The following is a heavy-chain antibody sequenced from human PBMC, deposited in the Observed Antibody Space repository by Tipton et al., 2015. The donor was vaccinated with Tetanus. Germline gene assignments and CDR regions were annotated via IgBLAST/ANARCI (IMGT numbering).Heavy chain of an antibody. CDR1: GGSISYYY. CDR2: IYYNGST. Sequence: TLSLTCSVSGGSISYYYWSWIRQSPGKGLEWIGHIYYNGSTKYNPSLKSRVTVSLDTSKKHFSLRLSSVTAADTAVYYCARGGLCVGPACAGISPLLDVCGRGTLVTVSS. CDR3: ARGGLCVGPACAGISPLLDV. J-gene: IGHJ2*01. V-gene: IGHV4-59*01. D-gene: IGHD2-15*01.